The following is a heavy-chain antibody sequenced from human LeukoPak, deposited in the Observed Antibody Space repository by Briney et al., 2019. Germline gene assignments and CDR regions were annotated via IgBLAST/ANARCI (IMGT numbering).Heavy chain of an antibody. CDR3: AKGHAYSSGLDY. D-gene: IGHD6-19*01. CDR1: GFTFDDYA. CDR2: ISWNSGSI. V-gene: IGHV3-9*01. Sequence: GGSLRLSCAASGFTFDDYAMHWVRQAPGKGLKWVSGISWNSGSIGYADSVKGRFTISRDNAKNSLYLQMNSLRAEDTALYYCAKGHAYSSGLDYWGQGTLVTVSS. J-gene: IGHJ4*02.